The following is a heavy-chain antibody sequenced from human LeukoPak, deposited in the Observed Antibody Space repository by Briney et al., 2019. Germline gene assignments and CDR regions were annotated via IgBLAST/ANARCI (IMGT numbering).Heavy chain of an antibody. Sequence: GGSLRLSCAASGFTFSSYAMTWVRQAPGKGLEWVSSIRSGGDNTYYADSVKGRFTISRDNSKNTLYLQMNSLRAEDTAVYYCARLFPYYGSGSYQDWGQGTLVTVSS. D-gene: IGHD3-10*01. CDR1: GFTFSSYA. J-gene: IGHJ4*02. CDR2: IRSGGDNT. V-gene: IGHV3-23*01. CDR3: ARLFPYYGSGSYQD.